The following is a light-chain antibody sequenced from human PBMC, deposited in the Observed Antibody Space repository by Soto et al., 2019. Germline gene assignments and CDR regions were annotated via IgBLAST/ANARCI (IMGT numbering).Light chain of an antibody. CDR1: QSVGNN. CDR2: ATS. J-gene: IGKJ4*01. CDR3: QQSGDWPLT. Sequence: EIVLTQSPATLSVSPGERATLSCRASQSVGNNFAWYQQKPGQAPRLLLFATSTRATGVPARFSGSGSGTEFPLTISSLQSEDFAVYYCQQSGDWPLTFGGGAKVEIE. V-gene: IGKV3-15*01.